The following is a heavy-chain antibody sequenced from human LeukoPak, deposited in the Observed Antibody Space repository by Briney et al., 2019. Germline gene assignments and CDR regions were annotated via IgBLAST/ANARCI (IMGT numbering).Heavy chain of an antibody. D-gene: IGHD6-13*01. CDR3: AGDLAAAGMNYFDY. V-gene: IGHV4-4*07. Sequence: PSETLSLTCTVSGGSISSYYWSWIRQPAGKGLEWIGRIYTSGSTNYNPSLKSRVTMSVDTSKNQFSLKLSSVTAADTAVYYCAGDLAAAGMNYFDYWGQGTLVTVSS. CDR1: GGSISSYY. CDR2: IYTSGST. J-gene: IGHJ4*02.